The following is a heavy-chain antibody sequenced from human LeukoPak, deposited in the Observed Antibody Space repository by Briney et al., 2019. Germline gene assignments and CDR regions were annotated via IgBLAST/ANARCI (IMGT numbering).Heavy chain of an antibody. Sequence: GGSLRLSCAASGLTSSNAWMSWVRQAPGKGLEWVGRIKSKTDGGTTDYAAPVKGRFTISSDDSKNMLYLQMNSLKTEDTAVYYCTTAEYCSSTGCYRLMYYYYAMDVWGQGTTVTVSS. CDR1: GLTSSNAW. D-gene: IGHD2-2*02. V-gene: IGHV3-15*01. CDR2: IKSKTDGGTT. CDR3: TTAEYCSSTGCYRLMYYYYAMDV. J-gene: IGHJ6*02.